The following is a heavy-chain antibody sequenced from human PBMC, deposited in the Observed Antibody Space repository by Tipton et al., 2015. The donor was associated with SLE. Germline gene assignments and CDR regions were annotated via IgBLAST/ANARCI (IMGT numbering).Heavy chain of an antibody. Sequence: TLSLTCAVYGGSFSDYYWTWIRQPPGKGLEWIGEINHRGSTNYNPSLKSRVTISVDTSKNQFSLKLSSVTAADTAVYYCARSGPSWGYYYYMDVWGKGTTVTVSS. CDR3: ARSGPSWGYYYYMDV. J-gene: IGHJ6*03. CDR2: INHRGST. CDR1: GGSFSDYY. V-gene: IGHV4-34*01. D-gene: IGHD3-16*01.